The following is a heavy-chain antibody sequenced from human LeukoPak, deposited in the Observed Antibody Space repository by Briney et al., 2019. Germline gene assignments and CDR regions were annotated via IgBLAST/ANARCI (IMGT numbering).Heavy chain of an antibody. Sequence: GRSLRLSCAASGFTFSSYAMSWVRQAPGKGLEWVSAISGSGGSTYYADSVKGRFTISRDNSKNTLYLQMNSLRAEDAAVYYCAKAAWWRGYCSSTSCYGEFDYWGQGTLVTVSS. V-gene: IGHV3-23*01. CDR2: ISGSGGST. J-gene: IGHJ4*02. CDR1: GFTFSSYA. CDR3: AKAAWWRGYCSSTSCYGEFDY. D-gene: IGHD2-2*01.